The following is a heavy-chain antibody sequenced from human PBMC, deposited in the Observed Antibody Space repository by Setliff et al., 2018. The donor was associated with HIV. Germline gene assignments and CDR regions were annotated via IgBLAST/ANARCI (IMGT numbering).Heavy chain of an antibody. V-gene: IGHV3-23*01. CDR3: AKAPGWLFLSHY. CDR2: ITSGGST. D-gene: IGHD3-22*01. Sequence: GGSLRLSCAASGFTFSSYAMCWVRQTPEKGLEWVSIITSGGSTYYADSAKGRFIISRDNSQNTLYLQMNSLRVEDTAIYYCAKAPGWLFLSHYWGQGTLVTVSS. J-gene: IGHJ4*02. CDR1: GFTFSSYA.